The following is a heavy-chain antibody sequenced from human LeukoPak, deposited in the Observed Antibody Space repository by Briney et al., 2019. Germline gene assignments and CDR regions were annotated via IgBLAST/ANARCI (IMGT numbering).Heavy chain of an antibody. J-gene: IGHJ4*02. CDR3: ANGRGHYTQDAGEFDY. V-gene: IGHV3-30*18. CDR1: GFTLSSFD. Sequence: GGPLRLSCAASGFTLSSFDMHWVGQAPGKGLEGVASMSFDGTKRYYADSVTGRFTISRDNSKNTLYLQMDSLRAEDTAVYYWANGRGHYTQDAGEFDYWGQGTLVTVSS. D-gene: IGHD1-26*01. CDR2: MSFDGTKR.